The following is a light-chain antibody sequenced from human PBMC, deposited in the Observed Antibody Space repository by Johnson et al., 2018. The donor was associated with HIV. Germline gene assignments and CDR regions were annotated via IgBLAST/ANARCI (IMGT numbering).Light chain of an antibody. CDR3: GTWDSSLSGYG. CDR2: DNN. Sequence: VLTQPPSVSAAPGQKVTISCSGSSSNIDNNYVSWYQLLPGTAPKLLIYDNNKRPSGIPDRFSGSKSGTSATLGIPGPHTGDQADYYCGTWDSSLSGYGFGSGTKVSVL. V-gene: IGLV1-51*01. CDR1: SSNIDNNY. J-gene: IGLJ1*01.